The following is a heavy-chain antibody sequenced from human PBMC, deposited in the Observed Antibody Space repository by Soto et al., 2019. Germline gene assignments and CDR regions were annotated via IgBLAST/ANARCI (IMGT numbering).Heavy chain of an antibody. D-gene: IGHD2-15*01. CDR1: GFTFSDYY. V-gene: IGHV3-11*01. Sequence: GGSLRLSCAASGFTFSDYYMSWIRQAPGKGLEWVSYISSSGSTIYYADSVKGRFTISRDNAKNSLYLQMNSLRAEDTAVYHCAREGCSGGSCSPGTTGSTPGPWGQGTLVTVSS. J-gene: IGHJ5*02. CDR3: AREGCSGGSCSPGTTGSTPGP. CDR2: ISSSGSTI.